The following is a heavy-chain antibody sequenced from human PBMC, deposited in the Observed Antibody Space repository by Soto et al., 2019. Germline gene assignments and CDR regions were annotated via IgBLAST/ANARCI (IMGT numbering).Heavy chain of an antibody. CDR2: ISGKSGDT. Sequence: VQSGGEVKKPGASVKVSCQASGYTFTSYGITWVRQAPGQRFERRGWISGKSGDTIYAQKFEDRVTMTTDTATSTATLELRSLRSDDSAVYYCTRDIRIVIEPGDTGGDYYYVMDVWGQGTTVIVS. J-gene: IGHJ6*02. V-gene: IGHV1-18*01. CDR3: TRDIRIVIEPGDTGGDYYYVMDV. D-gene: IGHD2-15*01. CDR1: GYTFTSYG.